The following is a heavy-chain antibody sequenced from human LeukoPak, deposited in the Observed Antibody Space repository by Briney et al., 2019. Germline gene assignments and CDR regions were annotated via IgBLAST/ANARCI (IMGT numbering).Heavy chain of an antibody. CDR2: IIPIFGTA. Sequence: SVKVSCKASGGTFSIYAISWVRQAPGQGLERMGGIIPIFGTANYAQKFQGRVTITADESTSTAYMELSSLRSEDTAVYYCARDRYYDSSGYYYYYGMDVWGQGTTVTVSS. V-gene: IGHV1-69*13. J-gene: IGHJ6*02. CDR1: GGTFSIYA. D-gene: IGHD3-22*01. CDR3: ARDRYYDSSGYYYYYGMDV.